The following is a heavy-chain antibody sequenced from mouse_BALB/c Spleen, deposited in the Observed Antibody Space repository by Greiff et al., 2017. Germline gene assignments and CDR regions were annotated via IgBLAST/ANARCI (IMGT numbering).Heavy chain of an antibody. D-gene: IGHD2-1*01. CDR1: GFTFSSFG. J-gene: IGHJ2*01. Sequence: EVKLVESGGGLVQPGGSRKLSCAASGFTFSSFGMHWVRQAPEKGLEWVAYISSGSSTIYYADTVKGRFTISRDNPKNTLFLQMTSLRSEDTAMYYCARNGNAIDYWGQGTTVTVSS. CDR3: ARNGNAIDY. V-gene: IGHV5-17*02. CDR2: ISSGSSTI.